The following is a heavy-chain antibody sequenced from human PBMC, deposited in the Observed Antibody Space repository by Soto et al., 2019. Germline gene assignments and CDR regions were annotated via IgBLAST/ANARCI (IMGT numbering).Heavy chain of an antibody. CDR2: IIPIFGTA. J-gene: IGHJ6*02. D-gene: IGHD2-2*01. CDR3: ARHVPAAGYYYGMDG. CDR1: GGTFSSYA. V-gene: IGHV1-69*05. Sequence: QVQLVQSGAEVKKPGSSVKVSCKASGGTFSSYAISWVRQAPGQGLEWMGGIIPIFGTANYAQKFQGRVTXTXAXSXXTAYMELSSLRSEDTAVYYCARHVPAAGYYYGMDGWGHGTTVTVSS.